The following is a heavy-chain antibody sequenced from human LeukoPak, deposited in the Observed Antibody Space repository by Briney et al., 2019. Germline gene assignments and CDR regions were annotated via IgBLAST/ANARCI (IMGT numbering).Heavy chain of an antibody. J-gene: IGHJ3*02. Sequence: SGTLSLTCAVSGGSISSSNWWSWVRQPPGKGLEWIGENYHSGSTNYNPSLKSRVTISVDKSKNQFSLKLSSVTAADTAVYYCARRYQLLVINDAFDIWGQGTMVTVSS. CDR1: GGSISSSNW. D-gene: IGHD2-2*01. V-gene: IGHV4-4*02. CDR2: NYHSGST. CDR3: ARRYQLLVINDAFDI.